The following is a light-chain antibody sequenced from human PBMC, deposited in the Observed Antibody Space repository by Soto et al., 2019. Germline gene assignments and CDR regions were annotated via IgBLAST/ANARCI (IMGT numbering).Light chain of an antibody. Sequence: SYELTQPPSVSVAPGKTARITCGGNNIGSKSVHWYQQKPGQAPVLVIYYDSDRPSGIPERFSGSNSGNTATLTISRVEAGDEADYYCQVWDSSSARFGGGTKLTVL. CDR2: YDS. CDR3: QVWDSSSAR. CDR1: NIGSKS. J-gene: IGLJ2*01. V-gene: IGLV3-21*04.